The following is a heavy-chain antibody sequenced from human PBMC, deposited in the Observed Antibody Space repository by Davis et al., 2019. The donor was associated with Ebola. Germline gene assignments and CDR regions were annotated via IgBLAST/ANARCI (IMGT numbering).Heavy chain of an antibody. J-gene: IGHJ4*02. V-gene: IGHV4-61*01. CDR1: GASVSSNSYY. Sequence: GSLRLSCTVPGASVSSNSYYWNWIRQPPGKGLEWIGYVYYSGSTNYNPSLKSRVTISVDTSKNQFSLKLRSVTAADTAVYYCARGTSGAEHWGQGTLATVSS. CDR3: ARGTSGAEH. D-gene: IGHD7-27*01. CDR2: VYYSGST.